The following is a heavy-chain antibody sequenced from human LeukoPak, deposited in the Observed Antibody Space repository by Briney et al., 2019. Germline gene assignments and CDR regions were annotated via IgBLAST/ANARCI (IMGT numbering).Heavy chain of an antibody. V-gene: IGHV4-34*01. J-gene: IGHJ5*02. D-gene: IGHD3-3*01. CDR3: ARSMEGYYDFRSLNWFDP. Sequence: PSETLSLTCAVYGGSFSGYYWSWIRRPPGKGLEWIGEINHSGSTNYNPSLKSRVTISVDTSKNQFSLKLSSVTAADTAVYYCARSMEGYYDFRSLNWFDPWGQGTLVTVSS. CDR2: INHSGST. CDR1: GGSFSGYY.